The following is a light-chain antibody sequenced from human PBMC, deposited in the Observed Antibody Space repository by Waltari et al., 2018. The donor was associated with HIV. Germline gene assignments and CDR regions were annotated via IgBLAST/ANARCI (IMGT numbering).Light chain of an antibody. CDR3: QQYNNWPPWT. Sequence: EAVMTQSPATLSVSPGERVTLSCRTSQNVSSDLAWLQQRPGQAPRLLIYGAVTRASGIPARISGSGSGTEFILTISRLQSDDVAVYYCQQYNNWPPWTFGQGTKV. V-gene: IGKV3D-15*01. J-gene: IGKJ1*01. CDR2: GAV. CDR1: QNVSSD.